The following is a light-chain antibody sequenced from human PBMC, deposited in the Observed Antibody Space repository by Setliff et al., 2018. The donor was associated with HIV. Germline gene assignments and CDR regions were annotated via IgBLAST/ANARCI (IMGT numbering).Light chain of an antibody. CDR1: QSVLYSSNNKNY. CDR3: QQYYSSPRT. CDR2: WAS. V-gene: IGKV4-1*01. Sequence: DIVMTQSPDSLAVSLGERATINCKSSQSVLYSSNNKNYLAWCQHKPGQPPKLHIYWASTRESGVPDRFSGSGPGTDFTLTISSLQAEDVAVYSCQQYYSSPRTFGQGTKVDIK. J-gene: IGKJ1*01.